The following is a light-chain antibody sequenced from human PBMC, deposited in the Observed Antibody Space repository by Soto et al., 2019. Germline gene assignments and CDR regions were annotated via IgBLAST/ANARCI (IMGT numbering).Light chain of an antibody. CDR1: QSFRGL. V-gene: IGKV3-20*01. Sequence: EVVLTHSPVTLSLSPGERATLSCRASQSFRGLLAWYQQKPGQAPRLLMSGTSNRATGTPDRFSGSGSGTDFTLTISRLEPEDFAVYYCQQYGSPPITFGQGTRLEIK. CDR3: QQYGSPPIT. J-gene: IGKJ5*01. CDR2: GTS.